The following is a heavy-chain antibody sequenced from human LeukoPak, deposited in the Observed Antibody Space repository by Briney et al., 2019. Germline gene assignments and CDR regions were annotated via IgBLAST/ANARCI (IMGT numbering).Heavy chain of an antibody. D-gene: IGHD5-18*01. CDR3: ASLQLWLPQLDY. CDR2: IRYDGSNK. Sequence: GGFLRLSCAASGFTFSSYGMHWVRQAPGKGLEWVAFIRYDGSNKYYADSVKDRFTISRDNSKNTLYLQMNSLRAEDTAVYYCASLQLWLPQLDYWGQGTLVTVSS. V-gene: IGHV3-30*02. CDR1: GFTFSSYG. J-gene: IGHJ4*02.